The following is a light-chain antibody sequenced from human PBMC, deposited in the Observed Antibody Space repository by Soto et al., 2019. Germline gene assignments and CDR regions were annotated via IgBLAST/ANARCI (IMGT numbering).Light chain of an antibody. CDR3: TSWTTSTTMI. CDR1: SSDIGAYNF. J-gene: IGLJ2*01. Sequence: QSVLTQPASVSGSPGQSITISCTGTSSDIGAYNFVSWYQQHPGKAPKLMLYDVNIGPSGVSNRFSGSKSGNTASLTISGLQAEYEADYYCTSWTTSTTMIFGGGTKVTVL. V-gene: IGLV2-14*03. CDR2: DVN.